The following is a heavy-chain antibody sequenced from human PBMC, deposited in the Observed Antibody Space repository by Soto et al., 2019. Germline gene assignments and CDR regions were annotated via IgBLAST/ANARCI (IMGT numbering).Heavy chain of an antibody. V-gene: IGHV4-4*02. Sequence: SETLSLTSAVSGASFTSNNCWTWVRQPPGQGLEWIGEIYRTGSTNYNPSLKSRVTISLDKSENQFSLKVTSLTAADTAVYYCASRDPGTSVDYWGQGTLVTVYS. D-gene: IGHD1-7*01. J-gene: IGHJ4*02. CDR3: ASRDPGTSVDY. CDR2: IYRTGST. CDR1: GASFTSNNC.